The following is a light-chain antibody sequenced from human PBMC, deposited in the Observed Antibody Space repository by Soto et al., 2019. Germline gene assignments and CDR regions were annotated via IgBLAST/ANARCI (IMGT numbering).Light chain of an antibody. Sequence: DLQMTQSPSSLSASVGDRVTITCQASQDISNYLNWYQQKPGKAPKILIYDASVLEAGVPSRFSGGGSGTQFTLTISSLQAEDVATYYCQQFDNRPLTFGGGTKVEIK. CDR1: QDISNY. V-gene: IGKV1-33*01. CDR3: QQFDNRPLT. J-gene: IGKJ4*01. CDR2: DAS.